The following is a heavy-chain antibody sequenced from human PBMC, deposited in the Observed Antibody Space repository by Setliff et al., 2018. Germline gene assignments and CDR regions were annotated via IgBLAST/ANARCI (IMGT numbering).Heavy chain of an antibody. V-gene: IGHV1-69*13. CDR2: IIPIFGTA. CDR3: ARAPMVRGVVIPSRYYYYYMDV. Sequence: SVKVSCKASGGTFSSYAISWVRQAPGQGLEWMGGIIPIFGTANYAQKFQGRVTITADESTSTAYMELSSLRSEDTAVYYCARAPMVRGVVIPSRYYYYYMDVWGKGTTVTVSS. J-gene: IGHJ6*03. CDR1: GGTFSSYA. D-gene: IGHD3-10*01.